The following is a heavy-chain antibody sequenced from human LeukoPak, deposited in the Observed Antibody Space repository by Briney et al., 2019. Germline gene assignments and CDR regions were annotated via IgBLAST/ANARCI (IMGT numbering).Heavy chain of an antibody. CDR2: ISYDGSNK. J-gene: IGHJ6*02. D-gene: IGHD4-11*01. CDR3: AREWTTSPLYYYGMDV. CDR1: GFTFSSYE. Sequence: PGGSLRLSCAASGFTFSSYEMNWVRQAPGKGLEWVAVISYDGSNKYYADSVKGRFTISRDNSKNTLYLQMNSLRAEDTAVYYCAREWTTSPLYYYGMDVWGQGTTVTVSS. V-gene: IGHV3-30-3*01.